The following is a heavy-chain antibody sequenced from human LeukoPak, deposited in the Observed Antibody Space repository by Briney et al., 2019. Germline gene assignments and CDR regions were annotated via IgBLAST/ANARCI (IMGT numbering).Heavy chain of an antibody. CDR2: IISKVDGGTA. J-gene: IGHJ4*02. D-gene: IGHD2/OR15-2a*01. CDR3: TTSGGTTTRFVDY. V-gene: IGHV3-15*01. CDR1: GFTFTNAW. Sequence: GGSLRLSCAASGFTFTNAWMSWVRQAPGKGLEWVGRIISKVDGGTADYAAPVKGRFTISRDDSKNTVYLQMNSLKTEDTAVYYCTTSGGTTTRFVDYWGQGNLVSVSS.